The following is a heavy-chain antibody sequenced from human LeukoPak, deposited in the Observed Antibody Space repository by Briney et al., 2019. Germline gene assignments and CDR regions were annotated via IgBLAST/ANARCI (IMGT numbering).Heavy chain of an antibody. CDR1: GYTFTSYG. J-gene: IGHJ4*02. CDR3: ARGRIVLAAADAFDY. Sequence: GASVKVSCKASGYTFTSYGISWVRQAPGQGLEWMGWISAYNGNTNYAQKLQGRVTMTTDTSTSTAYKELRSLRSDDTAVYYCARGRIVLAAADAFDYWGQGTLVTVSS. V-gene: IGHV1-18*01. D-gene: IGHD6-13*01. CDR2: ISAYNGNT.